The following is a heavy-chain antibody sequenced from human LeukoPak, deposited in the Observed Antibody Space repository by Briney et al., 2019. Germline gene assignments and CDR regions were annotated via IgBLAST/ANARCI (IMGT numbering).Heavy chain of an antibody. D-gene: IGHD3-10*01. CDR1: GFILSNYW. Sequence: GGSLRLSCAASGFILSNYWMGWVRQAPGKGLEWVAIIKQDGGEKYYVDSVKGRFTISRDNGQNSLYLQMNSLRAEDTAVYYCAREVSSYYGSGSYYGAFDIWGQGTMVTVSS. CDR2: IKQDGGEK. CDR3: AREVSSYYGSGSYYGAFDI. J-gene: IGHJ3*02. V-gene: IGHV3-7*01.